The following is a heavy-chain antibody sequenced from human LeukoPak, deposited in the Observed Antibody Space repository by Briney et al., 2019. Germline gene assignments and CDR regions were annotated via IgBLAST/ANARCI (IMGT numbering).Heavy chain of an antibody. CDR3: ARLMNFGPWYCSGGSCANPYYFDY. Sequence: KTSETLSLTCAVYGGSFSGYYWSWIRQPPGKGLEWIGEINHSGSTNYNPSLKSRVTISVDTSKNQFSLKLSSVTAADTAVYYCARLMNFGPWYCSGGSCANPYYFDYWGQGTLVTVSS. CDR1: GGSFSGYY. CDR2: INHSGST. D-gene: IGHD2-15*01. J-gene: IGHJ4*02. V-gene: IGHV4-34*01.